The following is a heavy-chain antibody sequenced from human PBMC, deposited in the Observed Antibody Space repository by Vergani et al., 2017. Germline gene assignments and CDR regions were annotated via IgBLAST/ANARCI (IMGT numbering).Heavy chain of an antibody. CDR2: IYTSGST. CDR1: GGSISSYY. CDR3: ARSAGDFWSGYYSLLFDY. V-gene: IGHV4-4*07. Sequence: QVQLQESGPGLVKPSETLSLTCTVPGGSISSYYWSWIRQPAGKGLEWIGRIYTSGSTNYNPSLKSRVTMSVDTSKNQFSLKLSSVTAADTAVYYCARSAGDFWSGYYSLLFDYWGQGTLVTVSS. D-gene: IGHD3-3*01. J-gene: IGHJ4*02.